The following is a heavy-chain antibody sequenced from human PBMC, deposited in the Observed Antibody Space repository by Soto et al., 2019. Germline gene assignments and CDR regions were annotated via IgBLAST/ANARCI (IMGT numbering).Heavy chain of an antibody. Sequence: QVQLVQSGAEVKKPGSSVKVSCKASGGTFSSYAISWVRQAPGQGLEWMGGIIPIFGTANYAQKFQGRVTITAAESTSTAYMELSRLRAEDTAVYYCARAMITFGGVIPYYYGMDVWGQGTTVTVSS. D-gene: IGHD3-16*01. V-gene: IGHV1-69*12. J-gene: IGHJ6*02. CDR2: IIPIFGTA. CDR3: ARAMITFGGVIPYYYGMDV. CDR1: GGTFSSYA.